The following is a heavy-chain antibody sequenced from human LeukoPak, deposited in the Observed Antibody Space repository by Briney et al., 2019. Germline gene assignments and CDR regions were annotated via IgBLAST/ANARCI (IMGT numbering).Heavy chain of an antibody. CDR1: GFTFSSYE. D-gene: IGHD1-26*01. J-gene: IGHJ4*02. Sequence: GGSLRLSCAASGFTFSSYEMNWVRQAPGKGLEWVSYISISSNYIYYTDSVKGRCTISRDNAKNSLYLQMNSLRAEDTAVYYCARERSYGLNDYWGQGTLVTVSS. CDR2: ISISSNYI. V-gene: IGHV3-21*05. CDR3: ARERSYGLNDY.